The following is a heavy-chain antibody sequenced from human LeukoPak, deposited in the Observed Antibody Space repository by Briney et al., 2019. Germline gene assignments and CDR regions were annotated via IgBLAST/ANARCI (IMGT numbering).Heavy chain of an antibody. CDR3: AKDKDRVGYSGYDC. CDR1: GFTFDDYA. J-gene: IGHJ4*02. CDR2: ISWNSGSI. Sequence: GGSLRLSCAASGFTFDDYAMHWVRQAPGKGLEWVSGISWNSGSIGYADSVKGRFTISRDNAKNSLYLQMNSLRAEDTALYYCAKDKDRVGYSGYDCWGQGTLVTVSS. D-gene: IGHD5-12*01. V-gene: IGHV3-9*01.